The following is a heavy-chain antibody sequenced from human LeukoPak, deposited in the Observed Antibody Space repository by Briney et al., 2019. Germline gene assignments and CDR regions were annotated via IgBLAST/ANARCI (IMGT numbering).Heavy chain of an antibody. J-gene: IGHJ3*02. CDR3: ASQDDYDAFDI. D-gene: IGHD4-11*01. CDR2: TSSSSSAI. CDR1: RFTFSTYR. Sequence: GGSLRLSCAASRFTFSTYRMNWVRQAPGKGLEWVSYTSSSSSAIYYADSVKGRFTISRDNAKNSLYLQMNSLRAEDTALYYCASQDDYDAFDIWGQGTMVTVSS. V-gene: IGHV3-48*04.